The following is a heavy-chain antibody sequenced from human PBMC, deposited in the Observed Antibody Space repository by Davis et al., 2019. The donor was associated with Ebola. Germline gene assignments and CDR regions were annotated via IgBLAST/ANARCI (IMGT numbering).Heavy chain of an antibody. Sequence: GESLKISCKGSGYSFSSFWITWVRQVPGKGLEWMGVIFPYDSDTRYSPSFEGQVTISVDKSISTAYLQWSSLKASDTAMYYCARHFAVAGKYYFDYWGQGTLVTVSS. CDR3: ARHFAVAGKYYFDY. J-gene: IGHJ4*02. V-gene: IGHV5-51*01. CDR2: IFPYDSDT. D-gene: IGHD6-19*01. CDR1: GYSFSSFW.